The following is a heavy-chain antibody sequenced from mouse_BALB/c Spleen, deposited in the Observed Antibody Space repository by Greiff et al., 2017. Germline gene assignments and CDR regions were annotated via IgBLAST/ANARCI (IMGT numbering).Heavy chain of an antibody. CDR1: GFNIKDYY. Sequence: LQQSGAELVRSGASVKLSCTASGFNIKDYYMHWVKQRPEQGLEWIGWIDPENGDTEYAPKFQGKATMTADTSSNTAYLQLSSLTSEDTAVYYCKYYEDWGQGTSVTVSS. CDR3: KYYED. D-gene: IGHD2-4*01. CDR2: IDPENGDT. V-gene: IGHV14-4*02. J-gene: IGHJ4*01.